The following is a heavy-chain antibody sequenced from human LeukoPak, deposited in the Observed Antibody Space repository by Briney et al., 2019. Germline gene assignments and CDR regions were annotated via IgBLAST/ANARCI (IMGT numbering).Heavy chain of an antibody. CDR3: AGVGGYYRVDY. J-gene: IGHJ4*02. V-gene: IGHV4-61*02. CDR2: IYTSGST. D-gene: IGHD3-22*01. CDR1: GGSISSGSYY. Sequence: SQTLSLTCTVSGGSISSGSYYWSWIRQPAGKGLEWIGRIYTSGSTNYNPSLKSRVTISVDTSKNQFSLKLSSVTAADTAVYYCAGVGGYYRVDYWGQGTLVTVSS.